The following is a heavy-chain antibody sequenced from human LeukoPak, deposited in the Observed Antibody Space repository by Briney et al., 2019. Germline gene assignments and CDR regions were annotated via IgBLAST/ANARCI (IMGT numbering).Heavy chain of an antibody. J-gene: IGHJ4*02. CDR2: IYYSGNT. CDR1: GGSINGYY. V-gene: IGHV4-59*12. CDR3: ARDSIAGYSLSW. Sequence: PSETLSLTCTVSGGSINGYYCSWIRQPPGRGLEWIGYIYYSGNTNYSPSLKSRVTISVDASRNQFTLKLSSVTAADTAVYYCARDSIAGYSLSWWGQGTLVTVSS. D-gene: IGHD3-9*01.